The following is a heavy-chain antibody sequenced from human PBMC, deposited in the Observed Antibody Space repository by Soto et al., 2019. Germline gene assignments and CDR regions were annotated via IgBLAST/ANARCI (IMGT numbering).Heavy chain of an antibody. J-gene: IGHJ4*02. V-gene: IGHV3-23*01. Sequence: EVQLLESGGGLVQTGGSLRLSCVGSGFTFSSYTMTWVRQAPGKGLEWVSGIKTTGETTYYAHSVKGRFTISRDNSRNTLYLQMDSLRAADTAIYYCAGTYDTSGDYPYYFEYWGQGTLVTVSS. CDR2: IKTTGETT. CDR1: GFTFSSYT. CDR3: AGTYDTSGDYPYYFEY. D-gene: IGHD3-22*01.